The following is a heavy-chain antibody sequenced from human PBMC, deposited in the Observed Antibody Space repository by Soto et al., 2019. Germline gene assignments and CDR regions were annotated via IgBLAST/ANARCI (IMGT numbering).Heavy chain of an antibody. CDR2: NYWDDGN. CDR1: GFSLNTGGVT. J-gene: IGHJ1*01. CDR3: AYRPATRVYFPL. V-gene: IGHV2-5*02. D-gene: IGHD3-10*01. Sequence: SGPTLVNPTQTLTLTCVFSGFSLNTGGVTVGCIRQPPAKALEWVAPNYWDDGNRSSPSLRSRLTITKATSRHQLVLTITTTNPEDTATSFCAYRPATRVYFPLWGEGTLVTVS.